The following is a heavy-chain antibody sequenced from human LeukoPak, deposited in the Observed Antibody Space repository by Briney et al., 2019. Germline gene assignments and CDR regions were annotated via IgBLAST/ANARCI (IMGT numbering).Heavy chain of an antibody. CDR3: ARDRGSSSYY. V-gene: IGHV3-7*01. J-gene: IGHJ4*02. CDR1: GFTFSDYS. D-gene: IGHD6-6*01. Sequence: GGSLRLSCAASGFTFSDYSIAWVRQAPGKGLEWVANIKQDGSEKYYVDSVKGRFTISRDNAKSSLYLQMNSLRAEDTAVYYCARDRGSSSYYWGQGALVTVSS. CDR2: IKQDGSEK.